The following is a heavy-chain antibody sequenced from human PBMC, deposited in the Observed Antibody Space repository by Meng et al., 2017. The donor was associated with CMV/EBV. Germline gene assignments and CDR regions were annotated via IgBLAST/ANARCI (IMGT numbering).Heavy chain of an antibody. J-gene: IGHJ4*02. CDR1: GGSIRSYY. D-gene: IGHD5-18*01. Sequence: VHLHDSGTGLVNPPETLSLTCTCSGGSIRSYYWSWIRQPAGKGLEWIGRIYTSGSTNYNPSLKSRVTMSVDTSKNQFSLKLSSVTAADTAVYYCARHGDTAMVVGIDYWGQGTLVTVSS. CDR3: ARHGDTAMVVGIDY. V-gene: IGHV4-4*07. CDR2: IYTSGST.